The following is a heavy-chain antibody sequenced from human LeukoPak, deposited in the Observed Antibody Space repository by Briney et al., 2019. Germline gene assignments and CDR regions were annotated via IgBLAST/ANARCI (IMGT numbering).Heavy chain of an antibody. CDR3: ARASPGDWFDP. D-gene: IGHD3-10*01. Sequence: SETLSLTCTVSGYSISSGYYWGWIRQPPGKGLEWIGSIYHSGSTYYNPSLKSRVTISVDTSKNQFSLKLSSVTAADTAVYYCARASPGDWFDPWGQGTLVTVSS. CDR1: GYSISSGYY. V-gene: IGHV4-38-2*02. J-gene: IGHJ5*02. CDR2: IYHSGST.